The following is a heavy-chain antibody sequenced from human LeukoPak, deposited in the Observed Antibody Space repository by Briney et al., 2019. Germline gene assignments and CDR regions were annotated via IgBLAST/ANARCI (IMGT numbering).Heavy chain of an antibody. CDR1: GSTFSRHS. CDR2: ISSGSSYI. J-gene: IGHJ2*01. V-gene: IGHV3-21*01. D-gene: IGHD3-10*01. CDR3: VRDCITLGLSGGFDL. Sequence: GGSLRLSCAASGSTFSRHSMNWVRQAPGKGLEWVSYISSGSSYIYYADSVKGRFTISRENAKNSLYLQMNSLRAGDTAVYYCVRDCITLGLSGGFDLWGRGILVTVSS.